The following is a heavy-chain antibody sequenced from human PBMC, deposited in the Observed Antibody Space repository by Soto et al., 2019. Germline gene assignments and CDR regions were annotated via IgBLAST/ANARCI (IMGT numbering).Heavy chain of an antibody. D-gene: IGHD3-3*01. Sequence: SETLSLTCTVSGGSISSGDYYWSWIRQPPGKGLEWIGYIYYSGSTYYNPSLKSRVTISVDTSKNQSSLKLSSVTAADTAVYYCASYDFWSGRYGMDVWGQGTTVTVSS. V-gene: IGHV4-30-4*01. J-gene: IGHJ6*02. CDR2: IYYSGST. CDR3: ASYDFWSGRYGMDV. CDR1: GGSISSGDYY.